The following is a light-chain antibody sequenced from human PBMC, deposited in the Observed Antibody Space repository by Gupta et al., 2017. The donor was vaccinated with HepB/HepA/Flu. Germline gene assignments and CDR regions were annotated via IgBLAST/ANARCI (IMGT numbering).Light chain of an antibody. CDR1: NNDVGNKG. CDR3: SAWDFSLSAWV. Sequence: QSGLTQPPSVSKDLSQTATLTCTGNNNDVGNKGAAWLQQHQGHPPKLLSYRNNNRPSGISERFSASRSGNTATLTITGLQPEDEADYYCSAWDFSLSAWVFGGGTKLTVL. V-gene: IGLV10-54*04. J-gene: IGLJ3*02. CDR2: RNN.